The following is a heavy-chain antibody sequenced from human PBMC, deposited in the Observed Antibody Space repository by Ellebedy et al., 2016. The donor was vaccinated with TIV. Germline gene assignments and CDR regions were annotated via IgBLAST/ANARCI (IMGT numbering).Heavy chain of an antibody. CDR2: INSGGTII. CDR3: ARPPAAVAGQDY. V-gene: IGHV3-48*03. CDR1: GFTFHDYA. Sequence: GESLKISCTVSGFTFHDYAMHWVRQAPGKGLEWISYINSGGTIIYYADSVKGRFTISRDNAKNSLYLQMHSLRAEDTAVYYCARPPAAVAGQDYWGQGTPVTVSS. D-gene: IGHD6-19*01. J-gene: IGHJ4*02.